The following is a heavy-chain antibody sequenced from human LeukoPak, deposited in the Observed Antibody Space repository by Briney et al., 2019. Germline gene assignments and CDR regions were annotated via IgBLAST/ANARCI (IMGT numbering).Heavy chain of an antibody. CDR3: ARESPVYSSTSCYRSDAFDI. D-gene: IGHD2-2*02. J-gene: IGHJ3*02. CDR2: IYYSGST. V-gene: IGHV4-39*02. Sequence: SETLSLTCTVSGGSISSSSYYWGWIRQPPGKGLEWIGSIYYSGSTYYNPSLKSRVTISVDTSKNQFSLKLSSVTAADTAVYYCARESPVYSSTSCYRSDAFDIWGQGTMVTVSS. CDR1: GGSISSSSYY.